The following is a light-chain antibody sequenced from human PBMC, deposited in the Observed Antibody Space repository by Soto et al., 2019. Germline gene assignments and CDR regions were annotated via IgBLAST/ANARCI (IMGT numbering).Light chain of an antibody. CDR1: QGIGSY. CDR3: QQLNTYPIP. J-gene: IGKJ5*01. Sequence: DIQMTQSTSTLSASVGVRVTITCRASQGIGSYLAWYQQKPGKAPKLLIYTASTLQSGVPSRFSGSGSGTEFTLTISSLQPEDFATYYCQQLNTYPIPFGQGTRLEIK. CDR2: TAS. V-gene: IGKV1-9*01.